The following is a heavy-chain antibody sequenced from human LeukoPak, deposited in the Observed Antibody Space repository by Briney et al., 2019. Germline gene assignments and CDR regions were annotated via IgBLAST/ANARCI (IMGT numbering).Heavy chain of an antibody. J-gene: IGHJ5*02. CDR3: AKDRGSYTTYFDP. CDR1: GFTFSSFG. D-gene: IGHD3-16*02. Sequence: GGSLRLSCAASGFTFSSFGMHWVRQAPGKGLEWVAVISYDGSNKYYADSVKGRFTISRDNSKSTVFLQMNSLRTEDTAVYYCAKDRGSYTTYFDPWGQGTLVAVSS. V-gene: IGHV3-30*18. CDR2: ISYDGSNK.